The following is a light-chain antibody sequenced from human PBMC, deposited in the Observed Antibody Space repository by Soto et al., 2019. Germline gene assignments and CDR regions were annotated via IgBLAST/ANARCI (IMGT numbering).Light chain of an antibody. J-gene: IGKJ1*01. V-gene: IGKV1-39*01. Sequence: DIQMTQSPSSLSASVGDRVTITCRASQSISKYLSWFQQKPGKAPKLLIYATSSLQSGVPSRFSGSGSGADFTLTISSLQPEDFATYYCQQSDSTPPWTFGQGTKVDIK. CDR2: ATS. CDR1: QSISKY. CDR3: QQSDSTPPWT.